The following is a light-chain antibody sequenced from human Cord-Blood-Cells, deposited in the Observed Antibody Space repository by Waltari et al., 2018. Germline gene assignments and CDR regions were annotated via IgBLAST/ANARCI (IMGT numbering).Light chain of an antibody. CDR1: QSVLYSSNNKNY. J-gene: IGKJ2*01. CDR3: QQYNSLYT. Sequence: DIVMTQSPDSLAVSLGERATINCKSSQSVLYSSNNKNYLAWYQQKPGQPPKLLIYWASTRESGVPDRFSGSGSGTEFTLTISSLQPDDFATYYCQQYNSLYTFGQGTKLEIK. CDR2: WAS. V-gene: IGKV4-1*01.